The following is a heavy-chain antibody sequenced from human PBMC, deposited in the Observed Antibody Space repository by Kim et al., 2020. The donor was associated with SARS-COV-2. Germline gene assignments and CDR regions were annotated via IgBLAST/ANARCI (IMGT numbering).Heavy chain of an antibody. V-gene: IGHV4-34*01. Sequence: SETLSLTCAVYGGSFSGYYWSWIRQPPGKGLEWIGEINHSGSTNYNPSLKSRVTISVDTSKKQFSLKLSSVTAADRAVCYCARGGDRGFLEWLGAQANYYYGMDVWGQGTTVTVSS. CDR1: GGSFSGYY. D-gene: IGHD3-3*01. CDR3: ARGGDRGFLEWLGAQANYYYGMDV. J-gene: IGHJ6*02. CDR2: INHSGST.